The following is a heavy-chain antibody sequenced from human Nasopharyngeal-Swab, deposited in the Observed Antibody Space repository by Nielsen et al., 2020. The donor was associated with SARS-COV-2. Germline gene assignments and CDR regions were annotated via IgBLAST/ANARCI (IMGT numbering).Heavy chain of an antibody. D-gene: IGHD3-3*01. CDR1: GGTFSSYA. J-gene: IGHJ6*03. V-gene: IGHV1-69*13. Sequence: SVKVSCSASGGTFSSYAISWVRQAPGQGLEWMGGIIPIFGTANYAQKFQGRVTITADESTSTAYMELSSLRSEDTAVYYCARALTIFGVATQPYYYMDVWGKGTTVTVSS. CDR2: IIPIFGTA. CDR3: ARALTIFGVATQPYYYMDV.